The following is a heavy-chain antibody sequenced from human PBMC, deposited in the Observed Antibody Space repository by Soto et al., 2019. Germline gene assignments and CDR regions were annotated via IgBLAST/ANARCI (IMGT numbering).Heavy chain of an antibody. J-gene: IGHJ5*02. V-gene: IGHV4-31*03. D-gene: IGHD5-12*01. Sequence: SETLSLTCTVSGGSISSGGYYWSWIRQHPGKGLEWIGYIYYSGSTYYNPSLKSRVTISVDTSKNQFSLKLSSVTAADTAVYYCARGYSGFPSHIYFDPWGQGTLVTVSS. CDR3: ARGYSGFPSHIYFDP. CDR1: GGSISSGGYY. CDR2: IYYSGST.